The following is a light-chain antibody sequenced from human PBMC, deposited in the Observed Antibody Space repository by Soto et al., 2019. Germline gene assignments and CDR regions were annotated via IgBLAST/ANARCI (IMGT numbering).Light chain of an antibody. Sequence: EIVLTQSPATLSLSPGERATLSCRASQSVSNSLLWYQQKPGQAPRLLIYDASTRATAIPARFSGSGSGTDFNLTISSLEPEDFAVYYCHQRSSWPLTFGGGTTVEIK. CDR2: DAS. J-gene: IGKJ4*01. CDR3: HQRSSWPLT. V-gene: IGKV3-11*01. CDR1: QSVSNS.